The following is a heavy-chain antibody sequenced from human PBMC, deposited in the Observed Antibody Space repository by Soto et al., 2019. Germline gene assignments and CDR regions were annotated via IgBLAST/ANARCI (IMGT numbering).Heavy chain of an antibody. Sequence: GASVKVSCKASGYSFSSYGIIWVRQAPGQGLERMGWISAYNGNINYAQQFQGRVTMTTDTSTSTAYMELRSLRSDDTAVYYCARAGFGDSHYFGIDFWGKGTTVTVSS. CDR3: ARAGFGDSHYFGIDF. CDR1: GYSFSSYG. V-gene: IGHV1-18*01. J-gene: IGHJ6*04. D-gene: IGHD3-10*01. CDR2: ISAYNGNI.